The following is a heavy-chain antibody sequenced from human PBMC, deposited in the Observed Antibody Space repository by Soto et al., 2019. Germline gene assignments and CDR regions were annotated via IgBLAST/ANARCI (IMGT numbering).Heavy chain of an antibody. Sequence: SATLSLTCTVSGGSVSSYYWSWIRQPPGKGLEWIGYIYYSGSTNYNPSLKSRVTISVDTSKNQFSLKLSSVTAADTAVYYCARAPGYSSSSRLDYWGQGTLVTVSS. CDR3: ARAPGYSSSSRLDY. D-gene: IGHD6-6*01. V-gene: IGHV4-59*08. J-gene: IGHJ4*02. CDR2: IYYSGST. CDR1: GGSVSSYY.